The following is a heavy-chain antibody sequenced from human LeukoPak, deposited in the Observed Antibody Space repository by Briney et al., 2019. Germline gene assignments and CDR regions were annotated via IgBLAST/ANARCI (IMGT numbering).Heavy chain of an antibody. J-gene: IGHJ4*02. CDR3: AIGGYSYALGYFDY. D-gene: IGHD5-18*01. Sequence: PGGSLRLSCAASGFTVSSNYMNWVRQAPGKGLEWVSVIYRGGSTYYADSVKGRFTISRDNSKNTLYLQMNSLRAEDTAVYFCAIGGYSYALGYFDYWGQGTLVTVSS. V-gene: IGHV3-53*01. CDR1: GFTVSSNY. CDR2: IYRGGST.